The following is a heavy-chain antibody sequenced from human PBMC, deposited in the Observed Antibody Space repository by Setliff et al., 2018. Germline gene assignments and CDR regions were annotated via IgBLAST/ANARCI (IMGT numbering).Heavy chain of an antibody. V-gene: IGHV3-66*02. J-gene: IGHJ3*02. Sequence: GGSLRLSCAASGFTVSSNYMSWVRQAPGKGLEWVSIIYSGGSTYYADSVKGRFTISRDNSKNTLYLQMNSLRAEDTAMYYCAREATWGAFDIWGQGTMVTVSS. CDR3: AREATWGAFDI. CDR2: IYSGGST. CDR1: GFTVSSNY. D-gene: IGHD3-16*01.